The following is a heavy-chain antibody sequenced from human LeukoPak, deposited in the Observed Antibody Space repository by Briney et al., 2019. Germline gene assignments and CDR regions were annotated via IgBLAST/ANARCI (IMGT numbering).Heavy chain of an antibody. CDR3: ARVGLGCSSTSCSNDY. D-gene: IGHD2-2*01. V-gene: IGHV1-18*01. CDR2: ISADNGNT. CDR1: GYTFTSYG. Sequence: GASVKVSCKASGYTFTSYGISWVRQAPGQGLEWMGWISADNGNTNYAQKLQGRVTMTTDTSTSTAYMGLRSRRSDDTAVYYCARVGLGCSSTSCSNDYWGQGTLVTVSS. J-gene: IGHJ4*02.